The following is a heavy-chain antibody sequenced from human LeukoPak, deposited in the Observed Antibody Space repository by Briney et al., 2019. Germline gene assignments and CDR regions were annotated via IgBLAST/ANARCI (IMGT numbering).Heavy chain of an antibody. CDR3: ATQYYYGSGIYYSS. CDR1: GYTLTELS. CDR2: FDPEDGET. D-gene: IGHD3-10*01. Sequence: VVSVKVSCKVSGYTLTELSMHWVRQAPGKGLEWMGGFDPEDGETIYAQKFQGRVTMTEDTSTDTAYMELSSLRSADTAVYYCATQYYYGSGIYYSSWGQGTLVTVS. J-gene: IGHJ4*02. V-gene: IGHV1-24*01.